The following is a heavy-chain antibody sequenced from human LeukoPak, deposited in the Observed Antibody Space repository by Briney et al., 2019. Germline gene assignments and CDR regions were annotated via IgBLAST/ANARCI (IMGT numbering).Heavy chain of an antibody. V-gene: IGHV4-59*01. CDR2: IYYSGST. D-gene: IGHD1-14*01. J-gene: IGHJ3*02. CDR3: VRRTGDAFDI. Sequence: PSETLSLTCTVSGGSISSYYWSWIRQPPGTGLEWIGYIYYSGSTNYNPSLKSRVTISVDTSKNQFSLKLSSVTAADTAVYYCVRRTGDAFDIWGQGTMVTVSS. CDR1: GGSISSYY.